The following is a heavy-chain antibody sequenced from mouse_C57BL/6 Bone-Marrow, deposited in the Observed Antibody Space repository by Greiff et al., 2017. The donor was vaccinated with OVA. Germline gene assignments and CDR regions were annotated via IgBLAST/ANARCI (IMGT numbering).Heavy chain of an antibody. Sequence: VQLQQPGAELVRPGTSVKLSCKASGYTFTSYWMHWVKQRPGQGLEWIGVIDPSDSYTNYNQKFKGKATLTVDTSSNTDYMQLSSLTSEDCAVYYCARQLRRHYFDYWGQGTTLTVSS. J-gene: IGHJ2*01. CDR2: IDPSDSYT. CDR3: ARQLRRHYFDY. D-gene: IGHD3-2*02. CDR1: GYTFTSYW. V-gene: IGHV1-59*01.